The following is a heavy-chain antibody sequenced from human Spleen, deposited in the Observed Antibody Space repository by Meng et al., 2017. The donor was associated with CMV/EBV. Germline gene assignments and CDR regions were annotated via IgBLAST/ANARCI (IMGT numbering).Heavy chain of an antibody. Sequence: QVHLVQAGAELRKPGASVKVSCKASGDTFTDYSMHWVRQAPGQGLEWMGCINPNSGDTNYAQKFQGRVTMTRDTSISTAYMELSRLRSDDTAVYYCTRDAHLTTVTPNWFDPWGQGTLVTVSS. D-gene: IGHD4-17*01. CDR1: GDTFTDYS. J-gene: IGHJ5*02. V-gene: IGHV1-2*02. CDR3: TRDAHLTTVTPNWFDP. CDR2: INPNSGDT.